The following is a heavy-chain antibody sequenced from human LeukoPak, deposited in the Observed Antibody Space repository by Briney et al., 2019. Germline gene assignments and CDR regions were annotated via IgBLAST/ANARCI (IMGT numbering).Heavy chain of an antibody. D-gene: IGHD2-2*02. V-gene: IGHV4-61*02. CDR3: ARQGGYCDASSCYSGDYYYYHGMDV. Sequence: PSQTLSLTCTVSGGSISSGRYYWSWIRQPAGKALEWIGRLSSTGGTNYNPSLKSRVTISVDTSKNQFALNLSSVTAADTAVYYCARQGGYCDASSCYSGDYYYYHGMDVWGQGTTVTVSS. CDR1: GGSISSGRYY. J-gene: IGHJ6*02. CDR2: LSSTGGT.